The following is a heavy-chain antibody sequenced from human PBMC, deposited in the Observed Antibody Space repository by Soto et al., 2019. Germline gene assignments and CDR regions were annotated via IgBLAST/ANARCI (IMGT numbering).Heavy chain of an antibody. CDR3: ARHVGYGSSSCYRRSSNHRGGHYFDS. J-gene: IGHJ4*01. CDR2: ISYSGST. Sequence: RKPTGKGLEWIGSISYSGSTYYNPSLKSRVTISVDTSKNQFSLKLSSVTAADTAVYYCARHVGYGSSSCYRRSSNHRGGHYFDSRRYGALGT. D-gene: IGHD6-13*01. V-gene: IGHV4-39*01.